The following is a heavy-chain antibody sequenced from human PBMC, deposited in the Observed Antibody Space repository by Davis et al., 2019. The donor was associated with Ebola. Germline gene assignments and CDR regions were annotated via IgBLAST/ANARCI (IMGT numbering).Heavy chain of an antibody. V-gene: IGHV3-21*01. CDR1: VITFSSYS. CDR2: ISSSSSYI. CDR3: ARDSENSSGWPAYFDY. Sequence: GESLKISCTDSVITFSSYSMNWVRQAPGKGLEWVSSISSSSSYIYYADSVKGRFNISRDNAKNSLYLQMNSLRAEDTAVYYCARDSENSSGWPAYFDYWGQGTLVTVSS. D-gene: IGHD6-19*01. J-gene: IGHJ4*02.